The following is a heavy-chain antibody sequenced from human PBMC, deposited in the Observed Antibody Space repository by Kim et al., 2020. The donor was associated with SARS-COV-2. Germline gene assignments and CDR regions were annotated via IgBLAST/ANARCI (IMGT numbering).Heavy chain of an antibody. Sequence: GGSLRLSCAASGFTFSRYAMSWVRQAPGKGLEWVSTISGGGGTTHYVDSVKGRFTISRDNSKNTMYLQMHSLRAEDTALYYCAKGPVAVDFDYWGQGTL. CDR3: AKGPVAVDFDY. CDR2: ISGGGGTT. CDR1: GFTFSRYA. J-gene: IGHJ4*02. D-gene: IGHD6-19*01. V-gene: IGHV3-23*01.